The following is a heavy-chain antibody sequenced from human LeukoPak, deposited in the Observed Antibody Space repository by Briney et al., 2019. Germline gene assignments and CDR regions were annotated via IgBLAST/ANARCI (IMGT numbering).Heavy chain of an antibody. D-gene: IGHD3-16*01. CDR3: ARDPPSRGTRYFDY. CDR1: GFTFSSYW. J-gene: IGHJ4*02. V-gene: IGHV3-7*01. Sequence: AGGSLRLSCAASGFTFSSYWMSWVRQAPGKGLEWVANIKQDGSEKYYVDSVKGRFTVSRDNAKNSLYLQMDSLRVEDTAVYYCARDPPSRGTRYFDYWGQGILVTVSS. CDR2: IKQDGSEK.